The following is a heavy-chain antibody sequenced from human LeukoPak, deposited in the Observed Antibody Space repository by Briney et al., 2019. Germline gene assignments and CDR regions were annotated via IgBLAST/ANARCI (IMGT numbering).Heavy chain of an antibody. Sequence: GGSLRLSCAASGFTFSSYAMSWVRQAPGKGLEWVSAISGSGGSTYYADSVKGRFNISRDNSKNTLYLQMNSLRAEDTAVYYCAKSRPIDLQPLRQGYYFDYWGQGTLVAVSS. CDR2: ISGSGGST. CDR3: AKSRPIDLQPLRQGYYFDY. D-gene: IGHD3/OR15-3a*01. V-gene: IGHV3-23*01. CDR1: GFTFSSYA. J-gene: IGHJ4*02.